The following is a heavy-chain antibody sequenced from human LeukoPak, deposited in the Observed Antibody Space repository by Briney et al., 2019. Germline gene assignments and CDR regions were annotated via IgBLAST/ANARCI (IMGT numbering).Heavy chain of an antibody. CDR2: IKTDGSET. V-gene: IGHV3-7*03. Sequence: GGSLRLSCAAAGFRFSNYWMTWVRQAPEKGLEWLARIKTDGSETYYVDSVKGRFTISRDNSKSTLYLQMNSLRAEDTAVYYCAKVAYCGGDCHFNAFDIWGQGTMVTVSS. J-gene: IGHJ3*02. CDR1: GFRFSNYW. CDR3: AKVAYCGGDCHFNAFDI. D-gene: IGHD2-21*02.